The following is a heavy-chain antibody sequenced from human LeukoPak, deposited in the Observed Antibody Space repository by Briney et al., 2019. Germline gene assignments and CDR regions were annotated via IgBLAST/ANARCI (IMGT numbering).Heavy chain of an antibody. CDR3: ARGNVGSYDED. CDR2: INRSGST. CDR1: GGSFSGYY. V-gene: IGHV4-34*01. D-gene: IGHD5-18*01. Sequence: SETLSLTCAVYGGSFSGYYWSWIRQPPGKGLEWIGEINRSGSTNYNPSLKSRVTISVDTSKNQFSLKLSSVTAADTAVYYCARGNVGSYDEDWGQGTLVTVSS. J-gene: IGHJ4*02.